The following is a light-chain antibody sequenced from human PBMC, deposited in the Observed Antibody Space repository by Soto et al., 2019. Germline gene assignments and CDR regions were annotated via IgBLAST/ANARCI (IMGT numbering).Light chain of an antibody. Sequence: EIVLTQSPGTLSLSPGERATLSCRASQSVVGNYVAWYQQKPGQAPRLLIYGASTRAAGIPDRFSGSGSGTDFTLTIDRLEPEDFAVFYCQQYATSPITFGQGTRLEIK. J-gene: IGKJ5*01. CDR2: GAS. V-gene: IGKV3-20*01. CDR3: QQYATSPIT. CDR1: QSVVGNY.